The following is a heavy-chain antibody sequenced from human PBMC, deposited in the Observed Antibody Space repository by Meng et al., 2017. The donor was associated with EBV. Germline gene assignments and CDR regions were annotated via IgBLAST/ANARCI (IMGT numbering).Heavy chain of an antibody. Sequence: GPLVGVGGGLTQPWGSLRLSCPASEFTVSSYYMSGVRPGPGKGLEWVSVIYSGGSTYYADSVKGRFTISRDNSKNTLYLQMNSLRAEDTAVYYCAKHRLGPLDYWGQGTLVTVSS. CDR2: IYSGGST. D-gene: IGHD5-12*01. CDR1: EFTVSSYY. V-gene: IGHV3-53*01. J-gene: IGHJ4*02. CDR3: AKHRLGPLDY.